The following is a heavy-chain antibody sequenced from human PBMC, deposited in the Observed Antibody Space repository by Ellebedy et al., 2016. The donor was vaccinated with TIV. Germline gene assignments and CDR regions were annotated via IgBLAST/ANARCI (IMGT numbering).Heavy chain of an antibody. CDR1: GYTFTSYD. D-gene: IGHD6-13*01. CDR3: ARGSSSWYSYYYYGMDV. Sequence: ASVKVSCXASGYTFTSYDINWVRQATGQGLEWMGWMNPNSGNTGYAQKFQGRVTMTRNTSISTAYMELSSLRSEDTAVYYCARGSSSWYSYYYYGMDVWGQGTTVTVSS. CDR2: MNPNSGNT. J-gene: IGHJ6*02. V-gene: IGHV1-8*01.